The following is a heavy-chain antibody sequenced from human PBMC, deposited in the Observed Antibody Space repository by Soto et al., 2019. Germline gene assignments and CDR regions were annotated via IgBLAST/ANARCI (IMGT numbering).Heavy chain of an antibody. Sequence: ASVKVSCKASGYTFTSYYVHWVRQAPGQGLEWMGRINPSGGSTSYAQKFQGRVIMTRDTSASTAYMELSSLRSEDTAVYYCARVGGRTYYYDSSGYYYFDYWGQGTLVTVSS. V-gene: IGHV1-46*01. CDR1: GYTFTSYY. CDR3: ARVGGRTYYYDSSGYYYFDY. CDR2: INPSGGST. D-gene: IGHD3-22*01. J-gene: IGHJ4*02.